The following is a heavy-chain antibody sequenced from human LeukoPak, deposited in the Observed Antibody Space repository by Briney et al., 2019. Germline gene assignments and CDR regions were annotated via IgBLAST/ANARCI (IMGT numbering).Heavy chain of an antibody. J-gene: IGHJ6*02. CDR2: IYYSGDT. CDR1: CGSISISSYF. V-gene: IGHV4-39*01. D-gene: IGHD3-16*01. Sequence: SETLSLTCTLSCGSISISSYFWGGIRQPPGKGLEWIGSIYYSGDTYYNPSLKSRVAISVDSSKNQFSLKVTSVTAADTAVYYCAWGYGMDVWGQGTTVTVSS. CDR3: AWGYGMDV.